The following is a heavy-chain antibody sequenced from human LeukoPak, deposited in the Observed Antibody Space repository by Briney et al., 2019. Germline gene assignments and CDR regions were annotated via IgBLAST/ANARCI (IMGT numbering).Heavy chain of an antibody. CDR2: ITGSGGST. Sequence: GGSLRLSCAASGFTFSSFPMTWVRLAPGKGLEWGSTITGSGGSTYYAESVKGRFTISRDNSKNTLYLQMNSLRAEDTAVYYCAKGGSTSWHRWVFDYWGQGTLVTVSS. CDR1: GFTFSSFP. J-gene: IGHJ4*02. CDR3: AKGGSTSWHRWVFDY. V-gene: IGHV3-23*01. D-gene: IGHD2-2*01.